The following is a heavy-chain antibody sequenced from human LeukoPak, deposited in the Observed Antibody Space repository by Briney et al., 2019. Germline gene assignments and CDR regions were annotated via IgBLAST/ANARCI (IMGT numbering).Heavy chain of an antibody. D-gene: IGHD2-8*01. CDR3: ARESGLRCVDV. CDR2: IYHSGST. V-gene: IGHV4-30-2*01. Sequence: SETLSLTCAVSGGSIGSGGYSWSWIRQPPGKGLEWIGYIYHSGSTYYNPSLKSRVTISVGRSKNQFSLKLSSVTAADTAVYYCARESGLRCVDVWGQGTTVTVSS. CDR1: GGSIGSGGYS. J-gene: IGHJ6*02.